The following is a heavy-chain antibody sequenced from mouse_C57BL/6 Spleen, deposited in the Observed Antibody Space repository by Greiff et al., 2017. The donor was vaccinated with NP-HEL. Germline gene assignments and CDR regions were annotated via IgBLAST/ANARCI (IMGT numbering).Heavy chain of an antibody. J-gene: IGHJ4*01. CDR3: ARGSSPLYYAMDY. CDR1: GYTFTSYW. V-gene: IGHV1-53*01. CDR2: INPSNGGT. D-gene: IGHD1-1*01. Sequence: VQLQQSGTELVKPGASVKLSCKASGYTFTSYWMHWVKQRPGQGLEWIGNINPSNGGTNYNEKFKSKATLTVDKSSSTAYMQLSSLTSEDSAVYYCARGSSPLYYAMDYWGQGTSVTVSS.